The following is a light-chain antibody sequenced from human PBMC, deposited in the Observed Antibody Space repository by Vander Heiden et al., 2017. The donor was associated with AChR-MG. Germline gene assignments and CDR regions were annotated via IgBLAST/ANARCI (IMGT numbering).Light chain of an antibody. CDR2: AAS. J-gene: IGKJ1*01. Sequence: DIVLTQSPAILSLSPGEIVTLSCRPSQSVNSYLAWYHQKPGQAPRLLIYAASNRATGIPARFSGSGSGTDFTLTISSLEPEDFAVYYCQQRSIRPWTFGQGSKVEIK. CDR3: QQRSIRPWT. CDR1: QSVNSY. V-gene: IGKV3-11*01.